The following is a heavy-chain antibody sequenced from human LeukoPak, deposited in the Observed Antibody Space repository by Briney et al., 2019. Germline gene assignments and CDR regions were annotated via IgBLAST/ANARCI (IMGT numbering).Heavy chain of an antibody. CDR3: AKTGYGSSWFKDYYFDY. Sequence: PGRSLRLSCAASGFTFSSYGMHWVRQAPGKGLEWVAVIWYDGSNKYYADSVKGRFTISRDNSKNTLYLQMNSLRAEDTAVYYCAKTGYGSSWFKDYYFDYWGQGTLVTVSS. V-gene: IGHV3-33*06. CDR1: GFTFSSYG. CDR2: IWYDGSNK. J-gene: IGHJ4*02. D-gene: IGHD6-13*01.